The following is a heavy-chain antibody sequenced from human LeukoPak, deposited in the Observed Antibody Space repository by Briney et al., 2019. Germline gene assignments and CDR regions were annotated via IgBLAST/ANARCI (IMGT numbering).Heavy chain of an antibody. CDR3: AREVMTTVTTAYYYYDYMDV. J-gene: IGHJ6*03. Sequence: SETLSLTCSVSRDSISGSTYHWGWIRQTPGKGLEWIGNIFSAGRINYNPSLESRVSIAVDMSKNQFSLKLRSVTAADTAVYYCAREVMTTVTTAYYYYDYMDVCGKGTPVTVSS. CDR2: IFSAGRI. CDR1: RDSISGSTYH. V-gene: IGHV4-39*07. D-gene: IGHD4-11*01.